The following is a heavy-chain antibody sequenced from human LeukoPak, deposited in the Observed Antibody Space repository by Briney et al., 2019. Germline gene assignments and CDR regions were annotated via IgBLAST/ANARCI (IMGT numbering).Heavy chain of an antibody. J-gene: IGHJ4*01. V-gene: IGHV3-21*01. CDR1: GFTFSSYS. D-gene: IGHD1-26*01. Sequence: GGSLRLSCAASGFTFSSYSMNWVRQAPGKGLEWVSSISSSSSYIYYADSVKGRFTISRDNAKNTLYLQMNSLRADDRAVLYWVRDMMHSWSYSYWGQGTLGTVSP. CDR3: VRDMMHSWSYSY. CDR2: ISSSSSYI.